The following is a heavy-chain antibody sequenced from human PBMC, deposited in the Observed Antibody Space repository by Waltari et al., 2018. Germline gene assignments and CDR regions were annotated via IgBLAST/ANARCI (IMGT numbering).Heavy chain of an antibody. D-gene: IGHD3-10*01. V-gene: IGHV3-30*04. Sequence: QGQLVESGGGVVQPGRSLILACGASRFPCRGHGLLWVRQDPGKRLEWGALITYDGGDKYYADSVKGRFTISRDNSKKTVYLQLDNLGPEDTAVYFCAREERTSSFYYLDLWGQGTLVTVSS. CDR1: RFPCRGHG. J-gene: IGHJ4*02. CDR2: ITYDGGDK. CDR3: AREERTSSFYYLDL.